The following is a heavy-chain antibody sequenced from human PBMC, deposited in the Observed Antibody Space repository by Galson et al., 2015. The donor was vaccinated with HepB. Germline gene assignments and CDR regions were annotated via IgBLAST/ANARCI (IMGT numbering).Heavy chain of an antibody. CDR3: ARAKLGGSYEYNWFDP. CDR1: GGTFSSYA. D-gene: IGHD1-26*01. Sequence: SVKVSCKASGGTFSSYAISWVRQAPGQGLEWMGGIIPIFGIANYAQKFQGRVTITADKSTSTAYMELSSLRSEDTAVYYCARAKLGGSYEYNWFDPWGQGTLVTVSS. V-gene: IGHV1-69*10. J-gene: IGHJ5*02. CDR2: IIPIFGIA.